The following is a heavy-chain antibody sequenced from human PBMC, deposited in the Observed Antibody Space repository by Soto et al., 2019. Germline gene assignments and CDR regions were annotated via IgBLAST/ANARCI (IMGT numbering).Heavy chain of an antibody. CDR2: IKQDGSEK. CDR3: ARARWFGESYYFDY. D-gene: IGHD3-10*01. V-gene: IGHV3-7*04. J-gene: IGHJ4*02. CDR1: GFTFSSYW. Sequence: EVQLVESGGGLVQPGGSLRLSCAASGFTFSSYWMSWVRQAPGKGLEWVANIKQDGSEKYYVDSVKGRFTISRDNAKNSLYLQMNSLRAEDTAVHYCARARWFGESYYFDYWGQGTLVTVSS.